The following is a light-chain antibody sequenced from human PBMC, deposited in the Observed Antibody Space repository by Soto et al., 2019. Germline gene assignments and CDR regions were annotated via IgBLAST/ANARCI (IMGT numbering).Light chain of an antibody. CDR2: DAF. CDR3: QQYNSFWT. J-gene: IGKJ1*01. Sequence: DIQMTQSPSTLSASVGDRVTITCRASQSISTWLAWYQQKPGKAPKLLIYDAFYLERGVPSRFSGSGSGTEFTLTISSLQPDDLATYYRQQYNSFWTFGQGTKVDIK. V-gene: IGKV1-5*01. CDR1: QSISTW.